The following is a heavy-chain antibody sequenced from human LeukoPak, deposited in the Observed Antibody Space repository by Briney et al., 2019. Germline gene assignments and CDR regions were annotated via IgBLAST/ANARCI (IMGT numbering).Heavy chain of an antibody. CDR3: ARFWSGVDYLDY. V-gene: IGHV4-34*01. CDR1: GGSFSCYY. Sequence: PSETLSHTCAVYGGSFSCYYWTWIRQPPGKGLEWIGEINHSGNTNYNPSLKSRVTISVDTSKNQFSLKLSSVTAADTAVYYCARFWSGVDYLDYWGQGTLVTVSS. J-gene: IGHJ4*02. D-gene: IGHD2-8*01. CDR2: INHSGNT.